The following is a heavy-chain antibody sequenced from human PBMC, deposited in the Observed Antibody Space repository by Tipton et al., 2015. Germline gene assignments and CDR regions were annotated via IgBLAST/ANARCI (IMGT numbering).Heavy chain of an antibody. CDR1: GFTFSSFA. V-gene: IGHV3-23*01. J-gene: IGHJ4*02. Sequence: SLRLSCAASGFTFSSFAMSWVRQAPGKGLEWVSAISFSGGNTYYADSVKGRFTISRANSENTLYVQMNSLRAEDTAVYYCAKVGWDRYWSNGAWYTPCTGGSCAPYFDYWGQGVLVTVSS. CDR2: ISFSGGNT. CDR3: AKVGWDRYWSNGAWYTPCTGGSCAPYFDY. D-gene: IGHD2-15*01.